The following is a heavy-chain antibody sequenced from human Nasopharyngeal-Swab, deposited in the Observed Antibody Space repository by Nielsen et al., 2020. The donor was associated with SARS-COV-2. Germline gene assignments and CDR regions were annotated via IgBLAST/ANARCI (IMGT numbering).Heavy chain of an antibody. CDR3: ARDLGGGYCTTINCLGS. J-gene: IGHJ1*01. CDR1: GFTFSDYW. Sequence: GESLKISCAASGFTFSDYWMHWVRQAPGKGLEWVSVTEIGGITHYADSVKGRFTISRDSSTNTLYLQMNSLRVEDTAVYYCARDLGGGYCTTINCLGSWGQGTLVTVSS. D-gene: IGHD2-8*01. CDR2: TEIGGIT. V-gene: IGHV3-53*01.